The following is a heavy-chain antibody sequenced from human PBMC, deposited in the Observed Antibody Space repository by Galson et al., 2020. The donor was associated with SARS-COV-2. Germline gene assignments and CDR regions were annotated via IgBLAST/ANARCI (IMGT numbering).Heavy chain of an antibody. D-gene: IGHD3-3*01. CDR2: ISYDGSNK. V-gene: IGHV3-30*03. Sequence: TGGSLRLSCAASGFTFSSYGMHWVRQAPGKGLEWVAVISYDGSNKYYEDSVKGRFTISRDNSKNTLYLQMNSLRAEDTAVYYCARDSDSITIFGVATNYYYYYGMDVWGQGTTVTVSS. CDR3: ARDSDSITIFGVATNYYYYYGMDV. J-gene: IGHJ6*02. CDR1: GFTFSSYG.